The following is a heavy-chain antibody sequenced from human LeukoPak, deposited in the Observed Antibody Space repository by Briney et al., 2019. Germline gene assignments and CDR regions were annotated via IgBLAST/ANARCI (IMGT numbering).Heavy chain of an antibody. CDR1: GFTFSSYE. CDR2: ISSSGSTR. CDR3: AKTMTTVTVNWFDP. Sequence: GGSLRLSCAASGFTFSSYEMNWVGQAPGKGLEWVSYISSSGSTRYYADSVKGRFTVSRDNAKNSLYLQMNSLRAEDTAVYYSAKTMTTVTVNWFDPWGQGTLVTVSS. J-gene: IGHJ5*02. V-gene: IGHV3-48*03. D-gene: IGHD4-17*01.